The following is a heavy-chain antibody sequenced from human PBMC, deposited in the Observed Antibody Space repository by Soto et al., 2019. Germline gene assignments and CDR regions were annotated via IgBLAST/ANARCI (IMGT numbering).Heavy chain of an antibody. J-gene: IGHJ4*02. V-gene: IGHV4-59*01. D-gene: IGHD2-15*01. CDR2: IYYSGST. CDR1: GGSISSYY. Sequence: SETLSLTCTVSGGSISSYYWSWIRQPPGKGLEWIGYIYYSGSTNYNPSLKSRVTISVDTSKNQFSLKLSSVTAADTAVYYCARDGYSLDYWGQGTLVTVSS. CDR3: ARDGYSLDY.